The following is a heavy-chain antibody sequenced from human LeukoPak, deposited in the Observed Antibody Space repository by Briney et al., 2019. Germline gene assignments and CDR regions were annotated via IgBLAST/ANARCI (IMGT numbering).Heavy chain of an antibody. CDR1: GFAFSVYA. CDR3: AKPISGGLAVTADRFHP. V-gene: IGHV3-23*01. D-gene: IGHD6-19*01. Sequence: GGSLRLSCTASGFAFSVYAMSWLRHPPGKGMEWLSTINANSGTTSYAASVRGRFTISRDNSKNTLYLQLNTLRADDTATYYCAKPISGGLAVTADRFHPWGQGTLVVVSS. J-gene: IGHJ5*01. CDR2: INANSGTT.